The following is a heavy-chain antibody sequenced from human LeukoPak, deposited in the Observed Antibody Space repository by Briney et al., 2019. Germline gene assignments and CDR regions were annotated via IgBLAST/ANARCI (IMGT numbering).Heavy chain of an antibody. D-gene: IGHD6-13*01. J-gene: IGHJ5*02. Sequence: SETLSLTCTVSGGSISSSSYYWGWIRQPPGKGLEWIGSIYYSGSTNYNPSLKSRVTISVDTSKNQFSLRLSSVTAADTAVYYCARGTYSSRSWFDPWGLGTLVTVSS. V-gene: IGHV4-39*07. CDR3: ARGTYSSRSWFDP. CDR1: GGSISSSSYY. CDR2: IYYSGST.